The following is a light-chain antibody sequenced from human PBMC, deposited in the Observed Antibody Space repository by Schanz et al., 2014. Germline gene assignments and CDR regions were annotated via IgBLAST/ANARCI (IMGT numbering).Light chain of an antibody. CDR3: GTWHTSLSAV. CDR2: DDD. J-gene: IGLJ2*01. Sequence: QSVLTQPPSVSATPGQKVTISCSGSSSNIGDNSVSWYQHFPGTAPKVLIYDDDERPSGIPDRFSGSKSGTSATLGITGLQTGDEADYYCGTWHTSLSAVFGGGTKLTVL. CDR1: SSNIGDNS. V-gene: IGLV1-51*01.